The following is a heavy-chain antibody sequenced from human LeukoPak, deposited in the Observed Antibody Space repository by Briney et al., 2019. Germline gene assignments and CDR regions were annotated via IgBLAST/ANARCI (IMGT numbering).Heavy chain of an antibody. J-gene: IGHJ4*02. CDR3: AREGEYGDSYY. V-gene: IGHV4-39*02. CDR1: GGSISSSNYS. CDR2: IYYSGST. D-gene: IGHD4-17*01. Sequence: SETLSLTCTVSGGSISSSNYSWGWIRQPPGKGLEWIVSIYYSGSTYYNPSLKSRVTMPVDTSKNQFSLKLSSVTAADTAVYYCAREGEYGDSYYWGQGTQVIVSA.